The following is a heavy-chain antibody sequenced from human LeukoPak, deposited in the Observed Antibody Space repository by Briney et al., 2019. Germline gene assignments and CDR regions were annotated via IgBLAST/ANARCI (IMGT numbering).Heavy chain of an antibody. V-gene: IGHV4-34*01. CDR3: ARDDDSSGYYYSLAY. Sequence: SETLSLTCAVYGGSFSGYYWSWIRQPPGKGLEWIAEIYHSGSTNYNPSLQSRVTISMDTSKNQFSLKLTSVTAADTAVYYCARDDDSSGYYYSLAYWGQGTLVTVSS. CDR2: IYHSGST. D-gene: IGHD3-22*01. J-gene: IGHJ4*02. CDR1: GGSFSGYY.